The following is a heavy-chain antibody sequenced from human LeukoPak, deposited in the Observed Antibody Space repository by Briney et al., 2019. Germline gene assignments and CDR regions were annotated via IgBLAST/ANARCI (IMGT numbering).Heavy chain of an antibody. CDR3: ARGGRWLQSTADY. V-gene: IGHV3-66*01. CDR1: GFTVSSNY. D-gene: IGHD5-24*01. Sequence: GGSLRLSCAASGFTVSSNYMSWVRQAPGKGLEWVSLIYSGGTTYYADSVKGRFTISRDNSKNTLYLQMNSLRAEDTAVYYCARGGRWLQSTADYWGQGTLVTVSS. CDR2: IYSGGTT. J-gene: IGHJ4*02.